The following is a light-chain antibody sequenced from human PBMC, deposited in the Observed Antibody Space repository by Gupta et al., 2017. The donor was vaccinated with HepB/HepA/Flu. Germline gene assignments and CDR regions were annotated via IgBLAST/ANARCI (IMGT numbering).Light chain of an antibody. CDR1: QSMRRTY. V-gene: IGKV3-20*01. J-gene: IGKJ5*01. Sequence: EIVLTQSTGTLSLSPGEGATLSCRASQSMRRTYLAWYQQKPGQAPRLLIHDASTRAIGTPDRFTGSGSGTDFTLTISRLEPEDFAVYYCQQYVNSPITFGQGTRLEIK. CDR3: QQYVNSPIT. CDR2: DAS.